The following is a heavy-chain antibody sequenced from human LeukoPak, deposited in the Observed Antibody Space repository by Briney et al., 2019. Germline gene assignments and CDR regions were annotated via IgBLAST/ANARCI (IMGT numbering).Heavy chain of an antibody. J-gene: IGHJ4*02. CDR2: ISSSGSTT. D-gene: IGHD3-22*01. CDR1: GFTFSDYY. V-gene: IGHV3-11*01. CDR3: ARDYYDSSGDYFDY. Sequence: GGSLRLSCAASGFTFSDYYMSWIRQAPGKGLEWVSYISSSGSTTYYADSVKGRFTISRDNAKNSLYLQMNSLRAEDTAVYYCARDYYDSSGDYFDYWGQGTLVTVSS.